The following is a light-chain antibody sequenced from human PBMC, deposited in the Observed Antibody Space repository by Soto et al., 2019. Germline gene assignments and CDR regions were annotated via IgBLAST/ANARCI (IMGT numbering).Light chain of an antibody. CDR3: QQYDNLPLT. CDR1: QDISNY. CDR2: DAY. J-gene: IGKJ4*01. Sequence: DIQMTQSPSSLSASVGDRVTITCRASQDISNYLNWYQQKPGKAHKLXIYDAYNLETGVQSRFSGSGSGTDFTFTIRSLQPEDIATYYCQQYDNLPLTFGGGTKVDIK. V-gene: IGKV1-33*01.